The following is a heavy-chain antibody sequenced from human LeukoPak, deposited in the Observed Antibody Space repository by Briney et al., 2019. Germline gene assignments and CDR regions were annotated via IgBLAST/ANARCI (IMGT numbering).Heavy chain of an antibody. Sequence: GGSLRLSCAASGFTFSSYSMNWVRQAPGKGLEWVSSISSSSSYIYYADSVKGRFTISRDNAKNSLYLQMNSLRAEDTAVYYCARDGPIVVVPAAVDYWGQGTLVTVSS. CDR3: ARDGPIVVVPAAVDY. CDR1: GFTFSSYS. J-gene: IGHJ4*02. V-gene: IGHV3-21*01. CDR2: ISSSSSYI. D-gene: IGHD2-2*01.